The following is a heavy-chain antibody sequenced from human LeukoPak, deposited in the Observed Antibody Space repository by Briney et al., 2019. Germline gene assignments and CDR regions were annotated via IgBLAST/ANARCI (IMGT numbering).Heavy chain of an antibody. CDR2: MYHSGSA. J-gene: IGHJ4*02. V-gene: IGHV4-38-2*01. D-gene: IGHD3-22*01. Sequence: SETLSLTCDVSGYYISTDYYWGWIRQPPGKGLEWIASMYHSGSAYYNPSLKSRVTISVDTSKNQFSLKLNSVTAADTAVYYCARGVTYYYDSSGYLYWGQGTLVTVSS. CDR1: GYYISTDYY. CDR3: ARGVTYYYDSSGYLY.